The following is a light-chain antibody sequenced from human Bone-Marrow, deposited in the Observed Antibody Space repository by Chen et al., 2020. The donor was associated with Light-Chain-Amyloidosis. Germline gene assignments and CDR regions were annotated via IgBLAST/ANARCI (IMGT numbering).Light chain of an antibody. V-gene: IGLV3-21*02. J-gene: IGLJ3*02. CDR3: QVWDRSSDRPV. CDR1: NIGSTS. Sequence: SYVLTQPSSVSVAPGQTATMAGGGNNIGSTSVHWYQQTPGQAPLLVVYDDSDRPSGIPGRLSGSNSGNTATLTISRVEAGDEADYYCQVWDRSSDRPVFGGGTKLTVL. CDR2: DDS.